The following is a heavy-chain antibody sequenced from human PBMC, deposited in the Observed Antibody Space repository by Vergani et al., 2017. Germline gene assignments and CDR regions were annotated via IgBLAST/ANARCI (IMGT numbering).Heavy chain of an antibody. D-gene: IGHD6-19*01. CDR3: AKSALVVAGDSFDI. V-gene: IGHV3-30-3*01. J-gene: IGHJ3*02. Sequence: QVQLVESGGGVVQPGRSLRLSCAASGFTFSTYAMHWVRQAPGKGLGWVAVISYDGSNKYYASSVKGRFTISRDNSKHTLYLQMNSLRAEDTAVYYCAKSALVVAGDSFDIWGEGTMVTVSS. CDR2: ISYDGSNK. CDR1: GFTFSTYA.